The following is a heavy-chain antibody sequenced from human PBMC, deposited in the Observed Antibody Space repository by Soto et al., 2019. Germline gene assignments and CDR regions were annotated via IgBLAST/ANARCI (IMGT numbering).Heavy chain of an antibody. Sequence: SVKVSSMASGGTFITYAISSVRQAPGQGLERMGGIIPIFGTGNHAQKFQGRVTTTADESTRTAYMELSSLRSEDTAVYYCARGGGCCGDWYSLGNEYFHHWGQGTLVTAPQ. D-gene: IGHD2-21*02. CDR2: IIPIFGTG. CDR3: ARGGGCCGDWYSLGNEYFHH. J-gene: IGHJ1*01. V-gene: IGHV1-69*13. CDR1: GGTFITYA.